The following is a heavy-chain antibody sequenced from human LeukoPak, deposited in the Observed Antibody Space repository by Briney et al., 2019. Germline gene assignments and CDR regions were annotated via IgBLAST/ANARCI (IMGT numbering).Heavy chain of an antibody. CDR2: IYYSGST. D-gene: IGHD5-12*01. CDR1: GGSISSYY. Sequence: PSETLSLTCTVSGGSISSYYWSWIRQPPGKGLEWIGYIYYSGSTYYNPSLKSRVTISVDTSKNQFSLRLSSVTAADTAVYYCARDLSGYTEDVWGQGTTVTVSS. V-gene: IGHV4-59*12. CDR3: ARDLSGYTEDV. J-gene: IGHJ6*02.